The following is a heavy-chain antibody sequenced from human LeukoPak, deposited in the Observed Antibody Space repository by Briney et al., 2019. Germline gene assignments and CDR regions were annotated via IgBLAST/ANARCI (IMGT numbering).Heavy chain of an antibody. D-gene: IGHD6-13*01. CDR3: ARDNAAAAGTRFDY. CDR1: GFTFSSYS. J-gene: IGHJ4*02. Sequence: GGSLRLSCAASGFTFSSYSMNWVRQAPGKVLEWVSSISSSSSYIYYADSVKGRFTISRDNAKNSLYLQMNSLRAEDTAVYYCARDNAAAAGTRFDYWGQGTLVTVSS. V-gene: IGHV3-21*01. CDR2: ISSSSSYI.